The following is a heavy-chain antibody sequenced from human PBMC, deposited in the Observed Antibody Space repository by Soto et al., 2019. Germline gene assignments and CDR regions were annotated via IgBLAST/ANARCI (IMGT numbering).Heavy chain of an antibody. V-gene: IGHV3-30*18. D-gene: IGHD6-6*01. Sequence: QVQLVESGGGVVQPGRSLRLSCAASGFTFSSYGMHWVRQAPGKGLEWVAVISYDGSNKYYADSVKGRFTISRDNSKNTLYLRMNSLRAEDTAVYYCAKDAAFYSSSSSGYFDYWGQGTLVTVSS. CDR2: ISYDGSNK. CDR1: GFTFSSYG. CDR3: AKDAAFYSSSSSGYFDY. J-gene: IGHJ4*02.